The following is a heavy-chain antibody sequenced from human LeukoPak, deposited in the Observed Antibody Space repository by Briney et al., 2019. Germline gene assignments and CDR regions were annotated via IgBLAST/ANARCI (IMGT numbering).Heavy chain of an antibody. D-gene: IGHD3-10*01. CDR1: GFTFSSYA. CDR3: AKDLPLYGSGSNSIDY. CDR2: ISGSGGST. Sequence: GGSLRLSCAASGFTFSSYAMSWVRQAPGKGLEWVSAISGSGGSTYYADSVKGRFTISRDNSKNTLYLQMNSLRAEDTAVYYCAKDLPLYGSGSNSIDYWGQGTLVTVSS. V-gene: IGHV3-23*01. J-gene: IGHJ4*02.